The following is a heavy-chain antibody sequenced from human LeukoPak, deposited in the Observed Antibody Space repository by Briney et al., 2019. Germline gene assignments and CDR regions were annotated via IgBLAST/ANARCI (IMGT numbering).Heavy chain of an antibody. J-gene: IGHJ6*02. D-gene: IGHD3-10*01. CDR2: TKNKVNSYTT. CDR3: VRGAGDYYYGMDV. Sequence: PGGSLRLSCAASGLTFSNYWMDWVRQAPGKGPEWVGRTKNKVNSYTTKYAASVKGRFFISRDESKDSLYLQMNSLKTEDSAVYYCVRGAGDYYYGMDVWGQGTTVTVSS. V-gene: IGHV3-72*01. CDR1: GLTFSNYW.